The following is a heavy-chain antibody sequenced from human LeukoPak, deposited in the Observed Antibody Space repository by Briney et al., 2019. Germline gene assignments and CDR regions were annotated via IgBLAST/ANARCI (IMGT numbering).Heavy chain of an antibody. D-gene: IGHD6-6*01. J-gene: IGHJ4*02. V-gene: IGHV3-7*04. CDR3: ARDVRPDY. Sequence: GGSLRLSCAASGXTFSSYWVSWVRQAPGEGLEWVANIKQDGTEKYYMDSVKGRFSISRDNAKNSLYLQMSALRAEDTAVYYCARDVRPDYWGQGTLVTVST. CDR2: IKQDGTEK. CDR1: GXTFSSYW.